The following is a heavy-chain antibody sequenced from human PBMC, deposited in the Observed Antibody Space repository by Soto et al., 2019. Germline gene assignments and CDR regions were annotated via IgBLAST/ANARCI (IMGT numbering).Heavy chain of an antibody. CDR1: GFTFSSYG. CDR3: AKDGDVAAAGYYFDY. J-gene: IGHJ4*02. CDR2: ISHDGNDN. V-gene: IGHV3-30*18. Sequence: QVQLVESGGGVVQLGRSLRLSCAASGFTFSSYGMHWVRQAPGKGLEWVAVISHDGNDNYHADSVKGRFTISRDNSKNTLYLQMNSLRLEDTAVYYCAKDGDVAAAGYYFDYWGQGTLVTVSS. D-gene: IGHD6-13*01.